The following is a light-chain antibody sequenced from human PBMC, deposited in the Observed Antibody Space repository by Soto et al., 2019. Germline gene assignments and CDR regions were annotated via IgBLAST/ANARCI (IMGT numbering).Light chain of an antibody. CDR1: RSDVGGYNY. Sequence: QSALTQPASVSGSPGQSIPISCTGTRSDVGGYNYVSWFQQHPGKAPKLMIYDVSNRPSGVSNRFSGSKSGNTASLTISGLQAEDEADYYCSSYTSSSRYVFGTGTKLTVL. CDR2: DVS. J-gene: IGLJ1*01. CDR3: SSYTSSSRYV. V-gene: IGLV2-14*01.